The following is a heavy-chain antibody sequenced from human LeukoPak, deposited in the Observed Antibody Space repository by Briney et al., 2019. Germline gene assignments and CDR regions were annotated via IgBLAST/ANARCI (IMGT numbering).Heavy chain of an antibody. V-gene: IGHV3-23*01. D-gene: IGHD2-15*01. CDR1: GFTFSSYA. J-gene: IGHJ5*02. CDR3: VRVVPYCSGGSCYSDWFDP. CDR2: ISGSGGST. Sequence: GGSLRLSCAASGFTFSSYAMSWVRQAPGKGLEWVSAISGSGGSTYYADSVKGRFTISRGNSKNTLYLQMNSLRAEDTAVYYCVRVVPYCSGGSCYSDWFDPWGQGTLVTVSS.